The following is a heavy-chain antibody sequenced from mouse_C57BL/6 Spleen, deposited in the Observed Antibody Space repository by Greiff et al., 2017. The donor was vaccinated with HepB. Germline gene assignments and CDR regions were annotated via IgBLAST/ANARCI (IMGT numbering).Heavy chain of an antibody. Sequence: VHVKQSGAELVRPGASVKLSCTASGFNIKDYYMHWVKQRPEQGLEWIGRIDPEDGDTEYAPKFQGKATMTADTSSNTAYLQLSSLTSEDTAVYYCTTWGNYVGAWFAYWGQGTLVTVSA. CDR1: GFNIKDYY. J-gene: IGHJ3*01. V-gene: IGHV14-1*01. CDR3: TTWGNYVGAWFAY. D-gene: IGHD2-1*01. CDR2: IDPEDGDT.